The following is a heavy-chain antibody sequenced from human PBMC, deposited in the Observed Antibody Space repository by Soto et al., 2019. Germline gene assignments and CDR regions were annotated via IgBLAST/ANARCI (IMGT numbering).Heavy chain of an antibody. J-gene: IGHJ4*02. CDR3: TTDLADY. CDR1: GFTFSNAW. Sequence: EVQLVESGGGLVKPGGSLRLACAASGFTFSNAWMSWVRQAPGKGLEWVGLIKRKTDGGTTDHAAPVKGRFTISRDDSKNTLYLQMNSLKTEDTAVYYCTTDLADYWGLGTLVTVSS. V-gene: IGHV3-15*01. CDR2: IKRKTDGGTT.